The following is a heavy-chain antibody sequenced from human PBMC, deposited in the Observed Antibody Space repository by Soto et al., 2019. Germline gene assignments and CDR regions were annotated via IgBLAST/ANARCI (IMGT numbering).Heavy chain of an antibody. Sequence: PGGSLRLSCAASGFTFSSYSTNWVRQAPGKGLEWVSYISSSSSTIYYADSVKGRFTISRDNAKNSLYLQMNSLRDEDTAVYYYARDPSAYYYDSSGYSHFDYWGQGTLVTVSS. CDR2: ISSSSSTI. CDR3: ARDPSAYYYDSSGYSHFDY. CDR1: GFTFSSYS. J-gene: IGHJ4*02. D-gene: IGHD3-22*01. V-gene: IGHV3-48*02.